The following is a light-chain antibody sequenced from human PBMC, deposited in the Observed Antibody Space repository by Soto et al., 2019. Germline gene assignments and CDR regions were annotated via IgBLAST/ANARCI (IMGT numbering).Light chain of an antibody. J-gene: IGKJ4*01. CDR1: QSVSSSY. CDR3: HPYGSSPLT. CDR2: GGS. Sequence: EIVWTQSPGTLSLSPGERATLSCRASQSVSSSYLAWYQQKPGQAPRLLIYGGSGRATGIPDRFSGSGSGTDFTLTISRLEPEDFAVYSCHPYGSSPLTFGAGTKVAIK. V-gene: IGKV3-20*01.